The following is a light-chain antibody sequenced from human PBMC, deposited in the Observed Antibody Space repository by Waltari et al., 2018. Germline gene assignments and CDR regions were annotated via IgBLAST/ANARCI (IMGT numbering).Light chain of an antibody. Sequence: LVMTQSPAPLPVSPGGRVTLSCRASQNIGSHLAWYQQKPGQAPRHLIFDASTRATGIPARFGGSGSGTEFTLTISSLQSEDSAIYYCQHYHNWPSTFGQGTRLEIK. V-gene: IGKV3-15*01. J-gene: IGKJ5*01. CDR3: QHYHNWPST. CDR2: DAS. CDR1: QNIGSH.